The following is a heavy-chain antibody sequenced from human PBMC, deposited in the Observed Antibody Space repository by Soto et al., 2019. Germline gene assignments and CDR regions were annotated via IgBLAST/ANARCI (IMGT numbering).Heavy chain of an antibody. V-gene: IGHV1-3*01. D-gene: IGHD3-10*01. CDR2: INAANGDT. CDR1: GYTFSTFP. CDR3: ARKDYYGSGTYHFDY. J-gene: IGHJ4*02. Sequence: ASVKVYCKASGYTFSTFPMHWVRQAPGQNLEWMGWINAANGDTGYSQNFQGRVTITRDTTASTAYMELSGLRSEDTAVYFCARKDYYGSGTYHFDYWGQGTLVTVSS.